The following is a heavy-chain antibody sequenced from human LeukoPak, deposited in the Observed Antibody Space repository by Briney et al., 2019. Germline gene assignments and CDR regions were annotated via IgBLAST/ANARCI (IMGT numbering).Heavy chain of an antibody. CDR2: ISGSGGST. CDR3: AKGTSGYSYLDYYYYYGMDV. CDR1: GFTFSSYA. D-gene: IGHD5-18*01. Sequence: GGSLRLSCAASGFTFSSYAMSWVRQAPGKGLEWVSAISGSGGSTYYADSVKGRFTISRDNSKNTLYLQMNSLRAEDTAVYYCAKGTSGYSYLDYYYYYGMDVWGQGITVTVSS. J-gene: IGHJ6*02. V-gene: IGHV3-23*01.